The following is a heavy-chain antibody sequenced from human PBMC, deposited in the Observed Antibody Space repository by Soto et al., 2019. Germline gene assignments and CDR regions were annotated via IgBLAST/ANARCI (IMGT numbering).Heavy chain of an antibody. V-gene: IGHV3-23*01. Sequence: GGSLRLSCAASGFTFSSYAMSWVRQAPGKGLEWVSAISGSGGSTNYADSVKGRFTISRDNSKKTLYLQMNSMRAEDTAVYYCAKVKSRDYCSGGSCYAFDIWGQGTMVTVSS. CDR3: AKVKSRDYCSGGSCYAFDI. CDR1: GFTFSSYA. D-gene: IGHD2-15*01. CDR2: ISGSGGST. J-gene: IGHJ3*02.